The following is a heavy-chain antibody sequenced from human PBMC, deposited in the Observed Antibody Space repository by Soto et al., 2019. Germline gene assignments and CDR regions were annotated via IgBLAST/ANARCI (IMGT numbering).Heavy chain of an antibody. CDR3: ASSVGLWGRGAPENYYGMDV. D-gene: IGHD3-10*01. CDR1: GYTFTSYD. Sequence: QVQLVQSGAEVKKPGASVKVSCKASGYTFTSYDINWVRQATGQGLEWMGWMNPNSGNTGYAQKFQGRVTMTRNTSISTAYMELSSLRSEDTVVYYCASSVGLWGRGAPENYYGMDVWGQGTTVTVSS. J-gene: IGHJ6*02. V-gene: IGHV1-8*01. CDR2: MNPNSGNT.